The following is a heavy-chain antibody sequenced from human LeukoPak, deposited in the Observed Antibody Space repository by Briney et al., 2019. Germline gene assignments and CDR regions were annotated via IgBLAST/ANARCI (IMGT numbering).Heavy chain of an antibody. CDR1: GGSISNYY. Sequence: SETLSLTCSVSGGSISNYYWSWIRQPPGKGLEWIGYIYYSGGTNYNPSLKSRVSISVETSKNQFSLRLSSVTAADTAMYYCAREDYGAGSPNWFDPWGQGTLVTVSS. CDR3: AREDYGAGSPNWFDP. D-gene: IGHD3-10*01. J-gene: IGHJ5*02. CDR2: IYYSGGT. V-gene: IGHV4-59*01.